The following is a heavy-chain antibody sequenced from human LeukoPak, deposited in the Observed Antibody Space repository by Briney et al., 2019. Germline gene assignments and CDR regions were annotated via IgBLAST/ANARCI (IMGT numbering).Heavy chain of an antibody. CDR2: SYGGGST. CDR3: AREYYWNYFGAGSWRAAAT. D-gene: IGHD3-10*01. CDR1: GFTVSSSY. J-gene: IGHJ5*02. Sequence: PGGSLRLSCVASGFTVSSSYMSWVRQAPGKGLEWISLSYGGGSTYYGDSVQGRFTISRDISKNTPYLQMTSLRAEDTAVYYCAREYYWNYFGAGSWRAAATWGQGTLVTVSS. V-gene: IGHV3-53*01.